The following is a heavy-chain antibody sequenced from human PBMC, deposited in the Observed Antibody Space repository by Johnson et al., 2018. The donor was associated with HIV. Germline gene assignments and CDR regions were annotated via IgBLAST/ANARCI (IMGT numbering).Heavy chain of an antibody. CDR3: ARGDFWSGYPDAFDI. D-gene: IGHD3-3*01. CDR2: ISYDGSNK. Sequence: QVQLVESGGGVVQPGRSLRLYCAASGFTFSSYAMHWVRQAPGKGLEWVAVISYDGSNKYYADSVKGRFTISRDNSKNTLYLQMNSLRAEDTAVYYCARGDFWSGYPDAFDIWGQGTMVTVSS. J-gene: IGHJ3*02. CDR1: GFTFSSYA. V-gene: IGHV3-30*04.